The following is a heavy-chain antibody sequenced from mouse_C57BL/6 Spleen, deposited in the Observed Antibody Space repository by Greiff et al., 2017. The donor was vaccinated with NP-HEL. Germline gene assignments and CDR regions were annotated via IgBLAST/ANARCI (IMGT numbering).Heavy chain of an antibody. V-gene: IGHV1-61*01. Sequence: QVQLQQPGAELVRPGSSVKLSCKASGYTFTSYWMDWVKQRPGQGLEWIGNIYPSDSETHYNQKFKDKATLTVDKSSSTAYMQLSSLTSEDSAVYYCARRKDGYFFDYWGQGTTLTVSS. CDR2: IYPSDSET. D-gene: IGHD2-3*01. J-gene: IGHJ2*01. CDR1: GYTFTSYW. CDR3: ARRKDGYFFDY.